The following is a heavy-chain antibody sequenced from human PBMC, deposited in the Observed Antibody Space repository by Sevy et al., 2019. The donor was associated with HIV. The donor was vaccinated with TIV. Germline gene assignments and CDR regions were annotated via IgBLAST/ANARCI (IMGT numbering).Heavy chain of an antibody. J-gene: IGHJ2*01. CDR1: GFTFSNAW. Sequence: GGSLRLSCAASGFTFSNAWMSWVRQAPGKGLEWVGRIKSKTDGGTTDYAAPVKGRFTISRDDSKNRLYLQMNSLKTEDTAVYYCTTVWHSSSWYSYFDLWGRGTLVTVSS. V-gene: IGHV3-15*01. CDR2: IKSKTDGGTT. CDR3: TTVWHSSSWYSYFDL. D-gene: IGHD6-13*01.